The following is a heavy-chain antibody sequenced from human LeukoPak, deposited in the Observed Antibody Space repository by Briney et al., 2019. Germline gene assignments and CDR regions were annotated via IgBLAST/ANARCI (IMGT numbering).Heavy chain of an antibody. CDR3: ARGGGIGGGSSWDTDAFDI. V-gene: IGHV4-30-2*05. CDR2: NDHSGST. D-gene: IGHD6-13*01. J-gene: IGHJ3*02. CDR1: GGSISSGGYY. Sequence: PSQTLSLTCTVSGGSISSGGYYWSWIRQPPGKGLEWIGYNDHSGSTYYSPSLKSRVTISLDTSKNQFALKLSSVTAADTAVYYCARGGGIGGGSSWDTDAFDIWGQGTMVTISS.